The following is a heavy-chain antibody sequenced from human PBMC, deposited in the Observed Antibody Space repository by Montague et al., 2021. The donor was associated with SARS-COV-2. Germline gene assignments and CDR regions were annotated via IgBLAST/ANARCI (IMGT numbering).Heavy chain of an antibody. V-gene: IGHV3-23*03. J-gene: IGHJ4*02. CDR3: AKDYPMLMGIGWHIFDY. CDR1: GFTFSSYA. D-gene: IGHD6-19*01. Sequence: SLRLSCAASGFTFSSYAMSWVRQAPGKGLEWVSVIYSGGSSTYYADSVKGRFTISRDNSKNTLYLQMNSLRAEDTAVYYCAKDYPMLMGIGWHIFDYWGQGTLVTVSS. CDR2: IYSGGSST.